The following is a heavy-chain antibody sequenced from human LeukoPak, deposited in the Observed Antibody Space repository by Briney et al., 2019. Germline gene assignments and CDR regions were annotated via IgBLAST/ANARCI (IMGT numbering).Heavy chain of an antibody. J-gene: IGHJ4*02. CDR1: GYTFISYY. CDR3: ARGGRAKYYFDY. V-gene: IGHV1-46*01. D-gene: IGHD6-13*01. Sequence: GASVKVSCKASGYTFISYYIHWVRQAPGQGLEWMGIINPSGGSTSYAQKFQGRVTMTRDTSTSTVYMELSSLRSEDTAVYYCARGGRAKYYFDYWGQGTLVTVSS. CDR2: INPSGGST.